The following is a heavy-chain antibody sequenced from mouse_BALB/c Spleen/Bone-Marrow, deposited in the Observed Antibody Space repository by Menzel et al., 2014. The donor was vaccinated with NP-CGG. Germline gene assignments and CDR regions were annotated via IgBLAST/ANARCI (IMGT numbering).Heavy chain of an antibody. D-gene: IGHD1-1*01. CDR2: ISYSGST. CDR3: ARRGYYGSSLDY. CDR1: GYSITSDYA. Sequence: DVQLQESGPGLVKPSQSLSLTCTVTGYSITSDYAWNWIRQFPGNKLEWMGYISYSGSTAYNPSLSSRISITRDTSKNQFFLQLNSVTTEDTATYYCARRGYYGSSLDYWGQGTTLTVSS. J-gene: IGHJ2*01. V-gene: IGHV3-2*02.